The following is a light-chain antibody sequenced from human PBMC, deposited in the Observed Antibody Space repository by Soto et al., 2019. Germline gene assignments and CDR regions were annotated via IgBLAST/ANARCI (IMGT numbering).Light chain of an antibody. J-gene: IGLJ2*01. V-gene: IGLV4-69*01. CDR2: LNNDGSH. CDR1: SGHSSYA. Sequence: QLVLTQSPSASASLGASVKLTCTLSSGHSSYAIAWHQKQPGKGPRYLMDLNNDGSHTKGDGIPDRFSGSSSGADRFLIISRLQYEGEADYYCQIWGNGFQVFGGGTKVTVL. CDR3: QIWGNGFQV.